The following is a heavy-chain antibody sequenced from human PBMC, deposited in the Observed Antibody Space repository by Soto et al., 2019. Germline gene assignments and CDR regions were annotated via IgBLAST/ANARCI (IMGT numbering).Heavy chain of an antibody. V-gene: IGHV2-5*02. D-gene: IGHD3-16*01. Sequence: QITLKESGPTLVKPTQTLTLTCTFSGFSLTTRGVGVGWIRQPPGKALECLALIYWDDDKRYSPSLQSRLSNTKDTSKNQVVLTMTNVDPVDTATHYCAHIPNYYQYDWFDPWGQGTLVAVSS. J-gene: IGHJ5*02. CDR1: GFSLTTRGVG. CDR2: IYWDDDK. CDR3: AHIPNYYQYDWFDP.